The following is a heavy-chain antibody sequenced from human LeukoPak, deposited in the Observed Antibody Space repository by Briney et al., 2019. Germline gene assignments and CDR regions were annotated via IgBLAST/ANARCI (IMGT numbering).Heavy chain of an antibody. D-gene: IGHD6-19*01. CDR1: GGSFSGYC. CDR2: INHSGST. Sequence: SETLSLTCAVYGGSFSGYCWSWIRQPPGKGLEWIGEINHSGSTNYNPSLKSRVTISVDTSKNQFSLKLSSVTAADTAVYYCARGSPGIAVAGTYYFDYWGQGTLVTVSS. V-gene: IGHV4-34*01. J-gene: IGHJ4*02. CDR3: ARGSPGIAVAGTYYFDY.